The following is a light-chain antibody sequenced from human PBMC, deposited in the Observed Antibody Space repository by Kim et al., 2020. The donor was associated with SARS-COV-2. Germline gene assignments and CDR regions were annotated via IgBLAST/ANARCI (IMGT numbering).Light chain of an antibody. Sequence: QSALTQPPSASGSPGQSVTITCTGTSGDIGKYQFVSWYQQHPSSVPKLILFAVSNRPSGVPDRFSGAKSGNTASLTVSGLHAEDEADYYCSSFAGSNNWVFGGETKLTVL. J-gene: IGLJ3*02. CDR3: SSFAGSNNWV. V-gene: IGLV2-8*01. CDR2: AVS. CDR1: SGDIGKYQF.